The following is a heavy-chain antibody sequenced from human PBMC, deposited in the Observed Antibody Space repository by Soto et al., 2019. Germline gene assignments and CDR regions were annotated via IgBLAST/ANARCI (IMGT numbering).Heavy chain of an antibody. Sequence: GGSLRLSCVAPGFTFSGNAMTWVRQAPGKGLHWVSGISAGGTTYYADSAKGRFTISRDNSKNTLYLQMNSLRADDTAVYYCAKDPLTRGWFDPWGQGTLVTVSS. CDR3: AKDPLTRGWFDP. J-gene: IGHJ5*02. V-gene: IGHV3-23*01. CDR1: GFTFSGNA. CDR2: ISAGGTT.